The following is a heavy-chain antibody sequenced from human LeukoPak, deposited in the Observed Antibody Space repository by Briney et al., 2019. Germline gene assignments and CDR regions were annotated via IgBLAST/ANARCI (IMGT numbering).Heavy chain of an antibody. CDR3: ARAPMVRGVITSFDQ. CDR1: GFSFSDSS. Sequence: QPGGSLRLSCAASGFSFSDSSMSWVRQAPGRGLERVSYISSSSNTIYYAYSVRGRFTVSRDNAENSLYLQMNSLRDEDTAVYYCARAPMVRGVITSFDQWGQGTLVTVAS. J-gene: IGHJ4*02. D-gene: IGHD3-10*01. CDR2: ISSSSNTI. V-gene: IGHV3-48*02.